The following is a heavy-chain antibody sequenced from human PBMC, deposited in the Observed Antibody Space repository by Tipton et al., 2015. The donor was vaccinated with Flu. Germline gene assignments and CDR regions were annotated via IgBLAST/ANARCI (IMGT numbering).Heavy chain of an antibody. CDR3: ARVIPEFVAGLSY. CDR1: GYSISSGH. Sequence: SLRLSCAVSGYSISSGHHWGWIRQPPGKGLEWVSAIGGGGATTYFADSVKGRFTISRDNIRDTLYLQMNSLRAEDTAIYYCARVIPEFVAGLSYWGQGTQVTVSS. D-gene: IGHD6-19*01. V-gene: IGHV3-23*01. J-gene: IGHJ4*02. CDR2: IGGGGATT.